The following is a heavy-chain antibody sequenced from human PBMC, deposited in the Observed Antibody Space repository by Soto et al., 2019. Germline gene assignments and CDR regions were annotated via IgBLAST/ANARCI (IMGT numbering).Heavy chain of an antibody. Sequence: SETLSLTCTVSGGSISSGGYYWSWIRQHPGKGLEWIGYIYYSGSTYYNPSLKSRVTILVDTSKNKFSLKLSSVTAADTAVYYCARYCTNGVCSQVGDYYFDYWGQGTLVTVSS. CDR1: GGSISSGGYY. J-gene: IGHJ4*02. D-gene: IGHD2-8*01. V-gene: IGHV4-31*03. CDR3: ARYCTNGVCSQVGDYYFDY. CDR2: IYYSGST.